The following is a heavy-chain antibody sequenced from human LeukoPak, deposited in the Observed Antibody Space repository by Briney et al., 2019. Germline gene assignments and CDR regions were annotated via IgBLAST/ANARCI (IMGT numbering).Heavy chain of an antibody. J-gene: IGHJ4*02. V-gene: IGHV3-30-3*01. CDR1: GFTLSSYA. CDR3: ARGRSSPLVDY. Sequence: GGSLRLSCAASGFTLSSYAMHWVRQAPGKGLEWVAVISYDGSNKYYADSVKGRFTISRDNSKNTLYLQMNSLRAEDTAVYYCARGRSSPLVDYWGQGTLVTVSS. CDR2: ISYDGSNK.